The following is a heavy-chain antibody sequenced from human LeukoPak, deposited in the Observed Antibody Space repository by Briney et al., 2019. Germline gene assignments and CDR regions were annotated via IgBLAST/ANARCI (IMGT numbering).Heavy chain of an antibody. V-gene: IGHV1-18*04. Sequence: ASVMVSCKASGYTFTNYGISWVRQTPGQGLEWMSWISANNGEIRYAQNFQGRVTMTTDTSTTTAYMELRSLRSDDTAVYYCARVPRSAHQLFSSDYWGQGTQVTVSS. CDR1: GYTFTNYG. CDR2: ISANNGEI. J-gene: IGHJ4*02. D-gene: IGHD2-2*01. CDR3: ARVPRSAHQLFSSDY.